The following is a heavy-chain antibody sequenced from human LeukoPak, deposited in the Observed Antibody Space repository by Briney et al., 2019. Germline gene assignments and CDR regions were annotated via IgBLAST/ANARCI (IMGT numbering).Heavy chain of an antibody. J-gene: IGHJ4*02. V-gene: IGHV3-11*06. D-gene: IGHD2-21*02. CDR1: GFTFSDRY. CDR3: ARDMTALDY. CDR2: ISDDSTYT. Sequence: PGGSLRLSCVASGFTFSDRYMTWIRQAPGKGLEWVARISDDSTYTNYADSVKGRFSISRDNAKKSLYLQMESLRAEDTAVYYCARDMTALDYWGPGTLVTVSS.